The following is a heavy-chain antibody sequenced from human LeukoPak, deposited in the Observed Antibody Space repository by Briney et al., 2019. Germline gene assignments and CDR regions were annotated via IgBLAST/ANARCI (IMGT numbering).Heavy chain of an antibody. CDR1: GFTFSGHA. V-gene: IGHV3-30-3*01. CDR2: ISYDGGIK. CDR3: ARCSDSSGFYAFDH. J-gene: IGHJ4*02. Sequence: GTSLRLSCAASGFTFSGHAMHWVRQAPGKGLEWAAVISYDGGIKYYADSVKGRFTISRDNSKNTLYLQMNSLRAEDTAVYYCARCSDSSGFYAFDHWGQGTLVTVSS. D-gene: IGHD3-22*01.